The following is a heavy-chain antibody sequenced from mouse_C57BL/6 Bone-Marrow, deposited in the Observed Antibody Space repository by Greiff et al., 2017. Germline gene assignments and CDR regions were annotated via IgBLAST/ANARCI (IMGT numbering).Heavy chain of an antibody. CDR3: AKGAAQAPWFAY. V-gene: IGHV1-19*01. J-gene: IGHJ3*01. CDR2: INPYNGGT. CDR1: GYTFTDYY. D-gene: IGHD3-2*02. Sequence: VQLQQSGPVLVKPGASVKMSCKASGYTFTDYYMNWVKQSHGKSLEWIGVINPYNGGTSYNQKFKGKATLPVDKSSSTAYMELNSLTSEDSAVYYGAKGAAQAPWFAYWGQGTLVTVSA.